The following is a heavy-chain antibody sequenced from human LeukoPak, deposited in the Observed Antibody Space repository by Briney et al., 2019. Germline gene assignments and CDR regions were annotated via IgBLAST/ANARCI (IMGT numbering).Heavy chain of an antibody. D-gene: IGHD4-23*01. V-gene: IGHV3-23*01. J-gene: IGHJ4*02. CDR1: GFTFSSYA. Sequence: GGSLRLSCAASGFTFSSYAMSWVRQAPGKGLEGVSAISGTGGSTYYADSVKGRFTISRDNSKNTLYLQMNSLRAEDTAVYYCAKDLSTVGVFDYWGQGTLVTVSS. CDR2: ISGTGGST. CDR3: AKDLSTVGVFDY.